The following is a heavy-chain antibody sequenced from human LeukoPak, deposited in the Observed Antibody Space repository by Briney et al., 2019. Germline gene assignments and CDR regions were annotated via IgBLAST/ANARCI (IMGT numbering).Heavy chain of an antibody. Sequence: GGSLRLSRAASGFTFSNYAMSWVRQAPGKGLEWVSALSGSGGSTYYADSVKGRFTISRDNSKNTLYLQMNSLRAEDTAVYYCAREIAAAGPVYYFDYWGQGTLVTVSS. D-gene: IGHD6-13*01. CDR2: LSGSGGST. V-gene: IGHV3-23*01. CDR3: AREIAAAGPVYYFDY. CDR1: GFTFSNYA. J-gene: IGHJ4*02.